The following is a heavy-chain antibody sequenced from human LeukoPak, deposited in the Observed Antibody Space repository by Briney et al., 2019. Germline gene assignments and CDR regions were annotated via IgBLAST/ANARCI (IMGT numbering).Heavy chain of an antibody. CDR2: ISGSGGRT. J-gene: IGHJ4*02. CDR3: AKRFIAAAGNFDY. V-gene: IGHV3-23*01. CDR1: GFTFSSYA. D-gene: IGHD6-13*01. Sequence: GGSLRLSCAASGFTFSSYAMSWVRQAPGKGLEWVSAISGSGGRTYYADSVKGRFTISRDNSRNTLYLQMNSLRAEDTAVYYCAKRFIAAAGNFDYWGQGTLVTVSS.